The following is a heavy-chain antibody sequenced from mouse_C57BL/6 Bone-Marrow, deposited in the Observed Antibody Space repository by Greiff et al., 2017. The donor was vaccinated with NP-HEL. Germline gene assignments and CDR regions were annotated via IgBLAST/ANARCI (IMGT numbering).Heavy chain of an antibody. CDR1: GYSITSDY. V-gene: IGHV3-8*01. J-gene: IGHJ4*01. Sequence: VQLQQSGPGLAKPSQTLSLTCSVTGYSITSDYWNWIRQFPGNKLEYMGYISYSGSTYYNPSLKSRISITRDTSKNQYYLQLNSVTTEDTATYYCARLEDYYGSRIAMDYWGQGTSVTVSS. D-gene: IGHD1-1*01. CDR3: ARLEDYYGSRIAMDY. CDR2: ISYSGST.